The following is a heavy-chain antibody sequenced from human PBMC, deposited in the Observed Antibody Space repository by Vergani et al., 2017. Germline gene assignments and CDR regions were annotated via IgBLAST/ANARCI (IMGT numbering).Heavy chain of an antibody. J-gene: IGHJ6*02. CDR2: IYSGGST. D-gene: IGHD3-9*01. Sequence: EVQLVESGGGLVQPGGSLRLSCAASGFTVSSNYMSWVRQAPGKGLEWVSVIYSGGSTYYADSVKDRFTISRHNSKNTLYRQMNSLRAEDTAVYSCARDQANYDILTARYYYYGMDVWGQGTTVTVSS. V-gene: IGHV3-53*04. CDR1: GFTVSSNY. CDR3: ARDQANYDILTARYYYYGMDV.